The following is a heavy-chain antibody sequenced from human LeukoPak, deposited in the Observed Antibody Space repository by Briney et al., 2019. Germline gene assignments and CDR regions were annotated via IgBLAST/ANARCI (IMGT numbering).Heavy chain of an antibody. J-gene: IGHJ5*02. CDR2: INHSGRT. V-gene: IGHV4-34*01. D-gene: IGHD3-3*01. CDR1: GGSFSGYY. CDR3: ARGGYLLRFLEWLSDGWFDP. Sequence: PSETLSLTCAVYGGSFSGYYWSWIRQPPGKGLEWIGEINHSGRTNYNPSLKSRVTISVDTSKNQFSLKLSSVTAADTAVYYCARGGYLLRFLEWLSDGWFDPWGQGTLVTVSS.